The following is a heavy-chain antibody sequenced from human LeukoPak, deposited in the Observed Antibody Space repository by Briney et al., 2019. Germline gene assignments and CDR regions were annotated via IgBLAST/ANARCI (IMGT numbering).Heavy chain of an antibody. D-gene: IGHD6-13*01. CDR1: GYTFSNYF. J-gene: IGHJ4*02. V-gene: IGHV1-46*01. CDR2: INPFNGNT. Sequence: ASVNVSCKASGYTFSNYFMHWVRQAPGQGLEWMGMINPFNGNTNYAQKFQGRVTMTRDTSTSTVYMEMRTLRSEDTAMYYCARADANIAIPLDYWGQGTLVTVSS. CDR3: ARADANIAIPLDY.